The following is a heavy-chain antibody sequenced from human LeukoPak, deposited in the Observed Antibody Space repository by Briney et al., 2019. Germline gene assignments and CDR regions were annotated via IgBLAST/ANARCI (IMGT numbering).Heavy chain of an antibody. CDR2: ISGNGVGR. D-gene: IGHD1-26*01. CDR1: GFIFGNHA. J-gene: IGHJ4*02. CDR3: ARVGRLPGSESPGGFDY. Sequence: GSPRLSCAASGFIFGNHAMHWIRQAPGKGLEYVSAISGNGVGRYYASSVKGRFTISRDNSKNTLYLQMGSLGADDTAVYYCARVGRLPGSESPGGFDYWGRGILVTVSS. V-gene: IGHV3-64*01.